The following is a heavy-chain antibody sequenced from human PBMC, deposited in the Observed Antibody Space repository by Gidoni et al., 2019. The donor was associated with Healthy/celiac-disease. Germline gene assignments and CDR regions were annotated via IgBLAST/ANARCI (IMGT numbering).Heavy chain of an antibody. D-gene: IGHD4-17*01. CDR2: IRSKANRYAT. Sequence: EVQLVESGGGLVQPGGSLKLPCAASGFPFSGPAMHWVRQASGKGLGWVGRIRSKANRYATAYAASVKGRFTISRDDSKNTAYLKMNSLKTEETAVYYCTRHGDYGGNGWFDPWGQGTLVTVSS. CDR3: TRHGDYGGNGWFDP. CDR1: GFPFSGPA. V-gene: IGHV3-73*02. J-gene: IGHJ5*02.